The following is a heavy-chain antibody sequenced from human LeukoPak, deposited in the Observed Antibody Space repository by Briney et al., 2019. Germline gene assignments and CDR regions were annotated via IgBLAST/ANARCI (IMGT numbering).Heavy chain of an antibody. CDR1: GFTFSNAW. Sequence: GGSLRVSCAASGFTFSNAWMSWVRQAPGKGLEWVGRIKSKTDGGTTDYAAPVKGRFTISRDDSKNTLYLQMNSLKTEDTAVYYCAKDFGDFFPPLFDSWGHGTLVTVSS. J-gene: IGHJ4*01. CDR3: AKDFGDFFPPLFDS. D-gene: IGHD4-17*01. CDR2: IKSKTDGGTT. V-gene: IGHV3-15*01.